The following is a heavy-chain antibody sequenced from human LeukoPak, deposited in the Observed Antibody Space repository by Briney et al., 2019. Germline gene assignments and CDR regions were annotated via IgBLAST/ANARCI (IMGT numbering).Heavy chain of an antibody. J-gene: IGHJ4*02. CDR2: INPNSGGT. V-gene: IGHV1-2*02. CDR3: ARDWITTHRVFDY. CDR1: GYTFTGYY. D-gene: IGHD3-16*01. Sequence: ASVKVSCKASGYTFTGYYMHWVRQAPGQGLEWMGWINPNSGGTNYAQKLQGRVTMTTDTSTSTAYMELRSLRSDDTAVYYCARDWITTHRVFDYWGQGTLVTVSS.